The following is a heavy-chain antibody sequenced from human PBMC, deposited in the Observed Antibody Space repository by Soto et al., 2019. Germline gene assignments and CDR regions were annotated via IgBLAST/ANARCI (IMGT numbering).Heavy chain of an antibody. Sequence: SETLSLTCTVSGGSSSSSSYYWGWIRQPPGKGLEWIGSIYYSGSTYYNPSLKSRVTISVDTSKNQFSLKLTSVTAADTAVYYCARPLSSGWLDYWGQGTLVTVSS. V-gene: IGHV4-39*01. J-gene: IGHJ4*02. D-gene: IGHD6-19*01. CDR1: GGSSSSSSYY. CDR3: ARPLSSGWLDY. CDR2: IYYSGST.